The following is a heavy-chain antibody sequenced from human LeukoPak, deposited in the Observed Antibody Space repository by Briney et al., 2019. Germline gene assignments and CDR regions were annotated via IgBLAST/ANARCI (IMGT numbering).Heavy chain of an antibody. CDR2: ISDTSTNT. D-gene: IGHD3-10*01. J-gene: IGHJ6*02. Sequence: GGSLRLSCAASRFTFSNYALSWVRQAPGKGLEWVSTISDTSTNTYYADSVTGRFTISRDNSMNTLYLQMNSLRAEDTAIYFCAKVPYPDYGSWRPPFMDVWGQGTTVAVSS. CDR1: RFTFSNYA. CDR3: AKVPYPDYGSWRPPFMDV. V-gene: IGHV3-23*01.